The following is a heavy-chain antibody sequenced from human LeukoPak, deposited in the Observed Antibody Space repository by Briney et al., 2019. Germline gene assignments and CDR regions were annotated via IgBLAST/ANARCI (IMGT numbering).Heavy chain of an antibody. CDR2: ISGSGGST. Sequence: GGSLRLSCAAPGFTFSSYAMSWVRQAPGKGLEWVSAISGSGGSTYYADSVKGRFTISRDNPKNTLYLQMNSLRAEETAVYYCAKGGYDSSGYLVYWGQGTLVTVSS. J-gene: IGHJ4*02. CDR3: AKGGYDSSGYLVY. D-gene: IGHD3-22*01. CDR1: GFTFSSYA. V-gene: IGHV3-23*01.